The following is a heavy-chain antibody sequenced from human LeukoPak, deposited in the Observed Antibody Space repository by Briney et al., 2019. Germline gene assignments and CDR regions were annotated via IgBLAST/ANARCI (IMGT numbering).Heavy chain of an antibody. CDR3: ARASTYYYDSSGWFDY. D-gene: IGHD3-22*01. V-gene: IGHV3-33*01. J-gene: IGHJ4*02. Sequence: GRSLRLSCAASGFTFSSYGMHWVRQAPGKGLEWVAVIWYDGSNKYYADSVKGRFTISRDNSKNTLYLQMNSLRAEDTAVYYCARASTYYYDSSGWFDYWGQGTLVTVSS. CDR1: GFTFSSYG. CDR2: IWYDGSNK.